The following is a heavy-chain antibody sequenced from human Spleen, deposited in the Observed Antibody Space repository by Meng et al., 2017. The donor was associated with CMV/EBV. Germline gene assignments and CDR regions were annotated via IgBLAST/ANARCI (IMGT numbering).Heavy chain of an antibody. J-gene: IGHJ4*02. CDR1: GFTVSTNY. CDR2: IRGKAHSGTT. Sequence: GGSLRLSCAASGFTVSTNYMSWVRQAPGKGLEWVGLIRGKAHSGTTSYAASVKGRFTISRDDSKSIAYLQMNSLKREDTAVYYCTRGLTEGATDYWGQGTLVTVSS. D-gene: IGHD1-26*01. V-gene: IGHV3-49*04. CDR3: TRGLTEGATDY.